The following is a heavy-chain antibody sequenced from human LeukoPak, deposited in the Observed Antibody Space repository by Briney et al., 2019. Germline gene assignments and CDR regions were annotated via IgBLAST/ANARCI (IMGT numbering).Heavy chain of an antibody. J-gene: IGHJ6*02. CDR2: ISAYNGNT. CDR1: GYTCTSYG. D-gene: IGHD3-3*01. V-gene: IGHV1-18*01. Sequence: ASVKVSCKASGYTCTSYGISWVRQAPGQGLEWRGWISAYNGNTNYAQKLQGRVTMTTDTSTSTAYMELRSLRSDDTAVYYCARDYDFWSGYPYYYYYGMDVWGQGTTVTVSS. CDR3: ARDYDFWSGYPYYYYYGMDV.